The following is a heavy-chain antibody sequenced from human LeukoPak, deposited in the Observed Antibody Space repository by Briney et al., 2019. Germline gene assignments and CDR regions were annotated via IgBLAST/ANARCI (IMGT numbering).Heavy chain of an antibody. CDR3: TRYQTSYY. CDR1: GFTFSGPS. Sequence: GPLGSSWAAPGFTFSGPSLPGGRPAPGKGRGWVGYSRSKTYCGTTEFAASVKGRFTISRDDSKSIAYLQMNSLKSEDTAVYYCTRYQTSYYWGQGTLVTVSS. V-gene: IGHV3-49*04. J-gene: IGHJ4*02. CDR2: SRSKTYCGTT.